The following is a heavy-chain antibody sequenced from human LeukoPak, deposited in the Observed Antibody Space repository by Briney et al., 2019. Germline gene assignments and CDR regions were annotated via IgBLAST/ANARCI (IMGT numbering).Heavy chain of an antibody. V-gene: IGHV1-18*01. J-gene: IGHJ6*02. CDR1: GYTFTSYD. D-gene: IGHD6-6*01. CDR3: ARDPQYSSSSFNYYYGMDV. Sequence: GESLKISCKGSGYTFTSYDISWVRQAPGQGLEWMGWISAYNGNTNYAQKLQGRVTMTTDTSTSTAYMELRSLRSDDTAVYYCARDPQYSSSSFNYYYGMDVWGQGTTVTVSS. CDR2: ISAYNGNT.